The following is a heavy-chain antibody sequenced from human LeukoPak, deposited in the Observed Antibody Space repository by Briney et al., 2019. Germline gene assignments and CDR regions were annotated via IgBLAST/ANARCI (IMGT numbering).Heavy chain of an antibody. CDR1: GFTFSSYE. J-gene: IGHJ3*02. D-gene: IGHD1-14*01. V-gene: IGHV3-48*03. CDR2: ISSSGSTI. CDR3: AREGGITGTTLNDAFDI. Sequence: GGSLRLSCAASGFTFSSYEMKGVRRAPGGGGEGVLYISSSGSTIYYADSVKGRFTISRDNAKNPLYLKMNSLRAEDTAVYYCAREGGITGTTLNDAFDIWGQGTMVTVSS.